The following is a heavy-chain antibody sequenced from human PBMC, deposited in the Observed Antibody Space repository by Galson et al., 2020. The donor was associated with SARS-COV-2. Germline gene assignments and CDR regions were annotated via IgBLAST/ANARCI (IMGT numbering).Heavy chain of an antibody. Sequence: SLRLSCAASGFTFSSYGMHWVRQAPGKGLVWVAVIWYDGSNKYYADSVKGRFTISRDNSKNTLYLQMNSLRAEDTAVYYCASEKPGIAVAGYYYYYGMDVWGQGTTVTVSS. CDR1: GFTFSSYG. CDR2: IWYDGSNK. V-gene: IGHV3-33*01. CDR3: ASEKPGIAVAGYYYYYGMDV. D-gene: IGHD6-19*01. J-gene: IGHJ6*02.